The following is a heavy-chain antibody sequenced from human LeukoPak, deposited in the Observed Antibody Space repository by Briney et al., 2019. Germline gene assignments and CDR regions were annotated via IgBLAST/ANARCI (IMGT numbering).Heavy chain of an antibody. Sequence: ASMKVSCKSSGFTFTDHYIHWVRQGPGQGLEWMGYIGPHSTFTSSPQEFQGRVTMTRDASMSTAYMELTRLTSDDTAVYYCVREGEGPLSKDFDYWGQGTLVTVSS. J-gene: IGHJ4*02. CDR2: IGPHSTFT. D-gene: IGHD2/OR15-2a*01. V-gene: IGHV1-2*02. CDR3: VREGEGPLSKDFDY. CDR1: GFTFTDHY.